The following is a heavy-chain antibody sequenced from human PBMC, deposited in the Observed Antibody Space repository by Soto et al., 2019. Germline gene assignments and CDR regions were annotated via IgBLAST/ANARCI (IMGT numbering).Heavy chain of an antibody. D-gene: IGHD3-22*01. V-gene: IGHV1-3*01. CDR3: ARDHQNYYYDSSGYWDYGMDV. CDR2: INAGNGNT. CDR1: GYTFTSYA. J-gene: IGHJ6*02. Sequence: GASVKVSCKASGYTFTSYAMHWVRQAPGQRLEWMGWINAGNGNTKYSQKFQGRVTITRDTSASTAYMELSSLRSEDTAVYYCARDHQNYYYDSSGYWDYGMDVWGQGTTVTVSS.